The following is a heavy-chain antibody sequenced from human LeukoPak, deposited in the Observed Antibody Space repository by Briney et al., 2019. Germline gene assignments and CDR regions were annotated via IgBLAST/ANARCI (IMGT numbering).Heavy chain of an antibody. CDR2: INHSGST. J-gene: IGHJ5*02. V-gene: IGHV4-34*01. CDR3: VRPYCGGECQSKNNWFDP. Sequence: PSETLSLTCAVYGGSFSGYYWSWIRQPPGKGLEWIGEINHSGSTNYNPPLKSRVTIPLDTSKNQFSPKVTSVTAADTAVYYCVRPYCGGECQSKNNWFDPWGQGTLVTVSS. D-gene: IGHD2-21*01. CDR1: GGSFSGYY.